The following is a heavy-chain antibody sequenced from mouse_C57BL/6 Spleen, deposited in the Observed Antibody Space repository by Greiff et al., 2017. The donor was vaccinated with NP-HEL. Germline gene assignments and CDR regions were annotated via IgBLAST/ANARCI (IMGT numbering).Heavy chain of an antibody. J-gene: IGHJ4*01. Sequence: EVMLVESGEGLVKPGGSLKLSCAASGFTFSSYAMSWVRQTPEKRLEWVAYISSGGDYIYYADTVKGRFTISRDNARNTLYLQMRSLKSEDTAMYYCTRDYGYDGNYYAMDYWGQGTSVTVSS. V-gene: IGHV5-9-1*02. CDR3: TRDYGYDGNYYAMDY. CDR1: GFTFSSYA. CDR2: ISSGGDYI. D-gene: IGHD2-2*01.